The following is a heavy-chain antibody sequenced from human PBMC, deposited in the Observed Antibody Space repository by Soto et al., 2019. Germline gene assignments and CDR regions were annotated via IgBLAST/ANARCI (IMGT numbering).Heavy chain of an antibody. Sequence: KSSETLSLTCTVSGGSISSSSHYWGWIRQTPGKGLEWIGSIYYSENTYYNPSLKSRVAISVDTSKNQVSLRLSSVTAADTAVYYCARHDYYDSSGYYSHFHNWGQGALVTVSS. CDR1: GGSISSSSHY. CDR3: ARHDYYDSSGYYSHFHN. D-gene: IGHD3-22*01. V-gene: IGHV4-39*01. CDR2: IYYSENT. J-gene: IGHJ4*02.